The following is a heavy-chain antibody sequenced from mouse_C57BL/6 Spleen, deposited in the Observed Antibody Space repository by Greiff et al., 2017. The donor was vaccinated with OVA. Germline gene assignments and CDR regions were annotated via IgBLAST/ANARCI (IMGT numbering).Heavy chain of an antibody. CDR1: GYTFTDYN. CDR3: ARNYYGSSYPFDY. CDR2: INPNNGGT. V-gene: IGHV1-22*01. J-gene: IGHJ2*01. D-gene: IGHD1-1*01. Sequence: VQLQQSGPELVKPGASVKMSSKASGYTFTDYNMHWVKQSHGKSLEWIGYINPNNGGTSYNQKFKGKATLTVNKSSSTAYMELRSLTSEDSAVYYCARNYYGSSYPFDYWGQGTTLTVSS.